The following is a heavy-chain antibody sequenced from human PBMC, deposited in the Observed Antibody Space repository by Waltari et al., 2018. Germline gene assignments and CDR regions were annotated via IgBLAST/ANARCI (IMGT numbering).Heavy chain of an antibody. CDR3: ARGESSGYDY. CDR2: ISSSGSTI. Sequence: EVQLVESGGGLVQPGGSLRLSCAASGFTFSSYEMNWVRQAPGKGLEWVSYISSSGSTIYYADAVKGRFTISRDNAKNSLYLQMNSLRAEDTAVYYCARGESSGYDYWGQGTLVTVSS. J-gene: IGHJ4*02. D-gene: IGHD6-19*01. CDR1: GFTFSSYE. V-gene: IGHV3-48*03.